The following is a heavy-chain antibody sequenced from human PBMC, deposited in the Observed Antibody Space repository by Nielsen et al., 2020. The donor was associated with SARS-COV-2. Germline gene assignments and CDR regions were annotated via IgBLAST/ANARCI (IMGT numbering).Heavy chain of an antibody. CDR2: INVGYGNT. CDR1: GYSFTSYA. Sequence: ASVKVSCKASGYSFTSYAMHWVWQAPGQRLEWMGWINVGYGNTKYSQKFQGRVTMTRDTSANTAYMELSSLSSEDTAVYYCARITPSSGWDYWGQGTLVTVSS. CDR3: ARITPSSGWDY. D-gene: IGHD6-19*01. J-gene: IGHJ4*02. V-gene: IGHV1-3*01.